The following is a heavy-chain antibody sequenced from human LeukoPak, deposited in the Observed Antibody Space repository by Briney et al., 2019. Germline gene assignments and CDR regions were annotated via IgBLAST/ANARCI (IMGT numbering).Heavy chain of an antibody. CDR3: ARVGYDFWSGYWFDP. D-gene: IGHD3-3*01. CDR2: ISAYNGNT. CDR1: GYTFTSYG. J-gene: IGHJ5*02. Sequence: ASVKVSCKASGYTFTSYGISWVRQAPGQGLEWMGWISAYNGNTNYAQKLQGRVTMTTDTSTSTAYMELRSLRSDDTAVYYCARVGYDFWSGYWFDPWGQGTLVTVSS. V-gene: IGHV1-18*01.